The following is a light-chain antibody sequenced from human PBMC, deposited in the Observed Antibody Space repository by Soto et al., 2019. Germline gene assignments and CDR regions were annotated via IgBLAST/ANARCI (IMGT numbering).Light chain of an antibody. CDR2: DAS. V-gene: IGKV3-11*01. J-gene: IGKJ4*01. Sequence: EIVLTQYPATLALSPGEGTAVSCRASQSVGNYLAWYQQKPGQAPRLLIYDASNRATGIPARFSGSGSGTDFTLSISRLEPEDFAVYYCQQYGVSPTFGGGTKVDIK. CDR3: QQYGVSPT. CDR1: QSVGNY.